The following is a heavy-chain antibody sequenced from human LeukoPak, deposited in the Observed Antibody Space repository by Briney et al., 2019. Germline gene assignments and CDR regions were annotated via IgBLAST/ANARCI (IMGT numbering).Heavy chain of an antibody. D-gene: IGHD3-9*01. CDR3: AKEADDWYLRPFDY. J-gene: IGHJ4*02. V-gene: IGHV3-23*01. CDR1: GFTFSSYA. Sequence: GGSLRLSCAASGFTFSSYAMTWVRQAPGKGLEWVSAIGGSGDSTYYADSVKGRFTISRDNSKNTLYLQMNSLTAEDTAVYYCAKEADDWYLRPFDYWGQGTLVTVSS. CDR2: IGGSGDST.